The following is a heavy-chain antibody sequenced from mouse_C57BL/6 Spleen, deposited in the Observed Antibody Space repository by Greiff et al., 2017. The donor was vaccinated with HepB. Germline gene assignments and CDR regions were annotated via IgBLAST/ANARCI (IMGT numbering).Heavy chain of an antibody. CDR1: GYTFTSYW. CDR3: AAIYYYGSSYGYFDV. V-gene: IGHV1-50*01. CDR2: IDPSDSYT. D-gene: IGHD1-1*01. Sequence: QVHVKQPGAELVKPGASVKLSCKASGYTFTSYWMQWVKQRPGQGLEWIGEIDPSDSYTNYNQKFKGKATLTVDTSSSTAYMQLSSLTSEDSAVYYCAAIYYYGSSYGYFDVWGTGTTVTVSS. J-gene: IGHJ1*03.